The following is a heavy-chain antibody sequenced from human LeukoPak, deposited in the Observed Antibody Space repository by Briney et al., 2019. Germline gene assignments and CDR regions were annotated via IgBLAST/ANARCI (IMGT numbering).Heavy chain of an antibody. J-gene: IGHJ4*02. CDR1: GFTFSNAW. D-gene: IGHD3-22*01. Sequence: PGGSLRLSCAASGFTFSNAWMSWVRQAPGKGLEWVGRIKSKTDGGTTDYAAPVKGRFTISRDDSKNTLYLQMNSLKTEDTAVYYCTTGPRGPIYYDSSGSDYWGQGTLVTVSS. V-gene: IGHV3-15*01. CDR3: TTGPRGPIYYDSSGSDY. CDR2: IKSKTDGGTT.